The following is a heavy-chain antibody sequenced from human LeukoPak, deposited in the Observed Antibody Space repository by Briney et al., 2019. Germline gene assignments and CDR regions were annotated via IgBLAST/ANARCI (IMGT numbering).Heavy chain of an antibody. D-gene: IGHD6-13*01. V-gene: IGHV3-30-3*01. J-gene: IGHJ5*02. CDR3: ARDRSSLYSSSWYVNWFDP. CDR2: ISYDGSNK. CDR1: GFTFSSYA. Sequence: GGSLRLSCAASGFTFSSYAMHWVRQAPGKGLEWVAVISYDGSNKYHADSVKGRFTISRDNSKNTLYLQMNSLRAEDTAVYYCARDRSSLYSSSWYVNWFDPWGQGTLVTVSS.